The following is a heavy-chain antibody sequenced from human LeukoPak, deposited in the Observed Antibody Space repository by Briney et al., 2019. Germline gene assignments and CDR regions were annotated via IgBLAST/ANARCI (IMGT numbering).Heavy chain of an antibody. V-gene: IGHV1-69*01. Sequence: SVKVSCKASGGTFSSYAISWVRQAPGQGLEWMGGIIPIFGTANYAQKFQGRVTITADESTSTAYMELSSLRSEDTAVYYCASHPVVPAAKDVDTAMVTSFDYWGQGTLVAVSS. CDR2: IIPIFGTA. CDR3: ASHPVVPAAKDVDTAMVTSFDY. D-gene: IGHD5-18*01. CDR1: GGTFSSYA. J-gene: IGHJ4*02.